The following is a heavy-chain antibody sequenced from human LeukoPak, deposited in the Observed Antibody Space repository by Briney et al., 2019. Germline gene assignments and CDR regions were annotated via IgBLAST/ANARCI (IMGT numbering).Heavy chain of an antibody. D-gene: IGHD2-8*01. CDR2: ISVYSGNT. CDR1: GYTFSSYG. V-gene: IGHV1-18*01. CDR3: ARDANGVLGDY. J-gene: IGHJ4*02. Sequence: ASVKVSCKASGYTFSSYGISWVRQAPGQGLEWMGWISVYSGNTNYAQRFQDRVTMTTDTSTTTAYMELRSRRSDDTAMYYCARDANGVLGDYWGQGTLVTVSS.